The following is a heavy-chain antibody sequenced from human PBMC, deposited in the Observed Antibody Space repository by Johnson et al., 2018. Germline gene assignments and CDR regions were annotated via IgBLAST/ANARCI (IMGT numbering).Heavy chain of an antibody. CDR3: ARSPFGSDYPRAEYCQH. CDR1: GFTFSSYW. Sequence: EVQLVESGGGLVQPGGSLRLSCAASGFTFSSYWMSWVRQAPGKGLEWVSVIYSGGSTYYADAVKGRFTISRDNSKNTLYLQMNSLRAEDTAVYYCARSPFGSDYPRAEYCQHWGQGTLVTVSS. V-gene: IGHV3-66*02. J-gene: IGHJ1*01. CDR2: IYSGGST. D-gene: IGHD4-17*01.